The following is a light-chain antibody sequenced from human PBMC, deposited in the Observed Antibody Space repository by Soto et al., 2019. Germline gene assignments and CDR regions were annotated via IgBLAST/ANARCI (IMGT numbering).Light chain of an antibody. Sequence: IPMTQSPSTLSSSVGDRVTITCRASQSISIWLAWYQQKPGKAPNLLIYKTSSLETGVPSRFSGSGSGTELTLTISSLQPDDFATYYCQHWNDYSWTFGQGTKVEVK. CDR2: KTS. J-gene: IGKJ1*01. V-gene: IGKV1-5*03. CDR3: QHWNDYSWT. CDR1: QSISIW.